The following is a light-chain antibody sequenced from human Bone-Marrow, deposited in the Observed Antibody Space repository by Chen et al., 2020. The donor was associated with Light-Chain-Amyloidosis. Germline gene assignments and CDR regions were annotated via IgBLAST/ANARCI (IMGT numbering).Light chain of an antibody. Sequence: QSALTQPASVSGSPGQSITISCTGTSSDVVGDNHVSWYQQHPEKAPKLMIYEVTNRPSWVPDRFSGSKSDNTSSLTISGLQTEDEADYFCSSYTITDTRVFGSGTRVTVL. CDR2: EVT. J-gene: IGLJ1*01. CDR3: SSYTITDTRV. V-gene: IGLV2-14*01. CDR1: SSDVVGDNH.